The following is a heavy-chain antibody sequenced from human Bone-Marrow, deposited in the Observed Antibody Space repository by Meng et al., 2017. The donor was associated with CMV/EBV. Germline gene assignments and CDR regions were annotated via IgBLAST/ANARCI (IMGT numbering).Heavy chain of an antibody. CDR1: GGSINSADYD. CDR3: ARVLYYYGSASNFDH. D-gene: IGHD3-10*01. V-gene: IGHV4-31*02. CDR2: IYYSGAT. J-gene: IGHJ4*02. Sequence: GGSINSADYDWSWVRQYPGRGLEWVGHIYYSGATYYTPSLRSRLIISLDTSKNQFSLRLSSATAADTAVYFCARVLYYYGSASNFDHWGQGTLVTVSS.